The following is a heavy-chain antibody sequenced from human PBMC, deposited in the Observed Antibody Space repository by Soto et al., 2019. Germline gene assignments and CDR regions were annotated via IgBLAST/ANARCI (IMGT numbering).Heavy chain of an antibody. D-gene: IGHD2-15*01. CDR2: IYHSGST. J-gene: IGHJ5*02. Sequence: PSETLSLTCAVSGGSISSSNWWSWVRQPPGKGLEWIGEIYHSGSTNYNPSLKSRVTISVDKSKNQFSLKLSSVTAADTAVYYCAREAKPEHKILTVNKKKNNWFDTWGQGTRVTVSS. CDR3: AREAKPEHKILTVNKKKNNWFDT. V-gene: IGHV4-4*02. CDR1: GGSISSSNW.